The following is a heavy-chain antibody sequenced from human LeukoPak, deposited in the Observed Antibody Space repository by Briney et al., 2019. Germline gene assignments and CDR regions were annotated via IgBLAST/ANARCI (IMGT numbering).Heavy chain of an antibody. V-gene: IGHV1-2*02. CDR1: GYTFTGYY. CDR3: ARDSADMVRGVGDAFDI. D-gene: IGHD3-10*01. J-gene: IGHJ3*02. Sequence: GASVKVSCKASGYTFTGYYMHWVRQAPGQGLEWMGWINPNSGGTNYAQKFQGRVTMTRDTSISTAYMELRSLRSDDTAVYYCARDSADMVRGVGDAFDIWGQGTMVTVSS. CDR2: INPNSGGT.